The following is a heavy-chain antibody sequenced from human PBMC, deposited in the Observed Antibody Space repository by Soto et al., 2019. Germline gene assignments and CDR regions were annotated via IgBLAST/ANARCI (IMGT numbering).Heavy chain of an antibody. J-gene: IGHJ6*02. CDR1: GGTFSSFV. CDR3: AAGEKSGYYGFDV. V-gene: IGHV1-69*01. Sequence: QVQLVQSGAEVKKPGSSVRVSCKASGGTFSSFVVICVRQAPGQGLEWMGETIPIFASANYAQNFQGRVAINSDDFTNTVYMELSNLRSDDAAVYYCAAGEKSGYYGFDVWGQGTTVIVSS. D-gene: IGHD3-16*01. CDR2: TIPIFASA.